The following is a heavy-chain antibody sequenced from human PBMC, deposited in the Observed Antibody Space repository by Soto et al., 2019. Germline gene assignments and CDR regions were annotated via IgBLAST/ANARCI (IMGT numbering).Heavy chain of an antibody. CDR1: GGSFSDFY. Sequence: QVQLQQWGAGLLKPSETLSLTCAVYGGSFSDFYWTWIRQPPGKGLEWIGEINHSGSTNYNPSLKSRVAISVDTSKTQFSPNLTSVTAADTAVYYCGPRGAVADPRGYWGQGTLVTVSS. V-gene: IGHV4-34*01. CDR2: INHSGST. J-gene: IGHJ4*02. CDR3: GPRGAVADPRGY. D-gene: IGHD6-19*01.